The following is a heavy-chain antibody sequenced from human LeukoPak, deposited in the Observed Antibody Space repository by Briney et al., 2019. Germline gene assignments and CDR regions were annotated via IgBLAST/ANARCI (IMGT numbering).Heavy chain of an antibody. V-gene: IGHV3-30*03. CDR1: GFTFSSYG. J-gene: IGHJ3*02. CDR3: ARAITMVRGVEAFDI. D-gene: IGHD3-10*01. Sequence: GGSLRLSCAASGFTFSSYGMHWVRQAPGKGLEWVAVISYDGSNKYYADSVKGRFTISRDNAKNSLYLQMNSLRAEDTALYHCARAITMVRGVEAFDIWGQGTMVTVSS. CDR2: ISYDGSNK.